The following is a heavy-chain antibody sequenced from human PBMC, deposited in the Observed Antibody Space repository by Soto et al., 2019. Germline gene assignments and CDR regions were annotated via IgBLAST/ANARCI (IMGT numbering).Heavy chain of an antibody. D-gene: IGHD2-21*01. V-gene: IGHV1-18*01. J-gene: IGHJ4*02. CDR3: TRAGILTTPYYFDY. CDR1: GYTFTSYG. Sequence: ASVKVSCKASGYTFTSYGISWVRQAPGQRLEWMGTINAGNVNISYSQKFKGRVTMTKDTSTSTVYMELNSLTSEDTAVYYCTRAGILTTPYYFDYWGQGTLVTVSS. CDR2: INAGNVNI.